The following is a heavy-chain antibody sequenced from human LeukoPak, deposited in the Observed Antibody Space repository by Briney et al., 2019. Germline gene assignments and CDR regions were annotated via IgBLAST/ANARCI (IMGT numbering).Heavy chain of an antibody. CDR1: GFSVSTNY. CDR3: ARDGGVPDP. D-gene: IGHD2-8*02. J-gene: IGHJ5*02. V-gene: IGHV3-66*02. CDR2: IYSDGST. Sequence: GGSLRLSCAASGFSVSTNYMGWVRQAPGKGLEWVSVIYSDGSTHYAESVKGRLTISRDNSKNPLYLQMNSLRAEDTAVYYCARDGGVPDPWGQGTLVTVSS.